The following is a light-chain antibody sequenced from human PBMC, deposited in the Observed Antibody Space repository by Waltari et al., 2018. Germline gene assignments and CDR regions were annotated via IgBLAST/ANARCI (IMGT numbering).Light chain of an antibody. J-gene: IGLJ3*02. CDR3: GTWDRSLSAGV. Sequence: QSVLTQPPSVSAAPGQKVTISCPGSSSNLGNNYVPWYQQLPGTAPKLLIFDNNKRPSGIPDRFSGSKSGTSATLGITGLQTGDEADYCCGTWDRSLSAGVFGGGTKLTVL. V-gene: IGLV1-51*01. CDR2: DNN. CDR1: SSNLGNNY.